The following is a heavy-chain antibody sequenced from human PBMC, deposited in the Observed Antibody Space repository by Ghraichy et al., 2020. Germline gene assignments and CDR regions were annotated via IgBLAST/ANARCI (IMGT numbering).Heavy chain of an antibody. D-gene: IGHD2-15*01. CDR3: ARRNNCSGGSCYSFWFDP. Sequence: SETLSLTCTVSGGSISSSSYYWGWIRQPPGKGLEWIASIYSGGSTYYNPSLKSRVAISVDNSKSQFSLKLSSVTAADTAMYYCARRNNCSGGSCYSFWFDPWGQGTLVTGSS. CDR2: IYSGGST. V-gene: IGHV4-39*01. CDR1: GGSISSSSYY. J-gene: IGHJ5*02.